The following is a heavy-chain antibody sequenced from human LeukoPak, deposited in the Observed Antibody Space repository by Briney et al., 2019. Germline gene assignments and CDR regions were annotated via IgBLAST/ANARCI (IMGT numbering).Heavy chain of an antibody. D-gene: IGHD2-8*01. Sequence: ASVKVSCKASGGTFSRNGISWVRQAPGQGLEWMGGIIPIFGTANYAENFQGRVTMTTDTSTSTAYMELRSLRSDDTAVYYCARFRMSVLFDYWGQGTLVTVSS. J-gene: IGHJ4*02. V-gene: IGHV1-69*05. CDR2: IIPIFGTA. CDR1: GGTFSRNG. CDR3: ARFRMSVLFDY.